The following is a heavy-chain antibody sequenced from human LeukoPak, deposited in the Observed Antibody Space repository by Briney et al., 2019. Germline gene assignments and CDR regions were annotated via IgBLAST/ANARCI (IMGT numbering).Heavy chain of an antibody. Sequence: GESLKISCKGSGYMFTSFWIGWVRQMPGKGLEWMGIIYPDDSETRYSPSFQGQVTISTDNSISTVYLQLSSLKASDTAMYYCARPHTPYIDIIGGFDFWGQGTPVTVSS. CDR2: IYPDDSET. CDR1: GYMFTSFW. CDR3: ARPHTPYIDIIGGFDF. D-gene: IGHD2-15*01. J-gene: IGHJ4*02. V-gene: IGHV5-51*01.